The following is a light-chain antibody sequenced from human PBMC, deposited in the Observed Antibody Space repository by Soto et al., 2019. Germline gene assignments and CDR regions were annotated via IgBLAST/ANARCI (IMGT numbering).Light chain of an antibody. CDR1: QSISDT. J-gene: IGKJ1*01. CDR3: QQYNTYRT. CDR2: GAS. V-gene: IGKV3-15*01. Sequence: EIVMTQSPVTLSVSPGGRATLSCRASQSISDTLAWYQQKPGQAPRLLIHGASTRAPGFPDRFSGSGSGTDFTLTISSLQPDDFATYYCQQYNTYRTFGQGTKVDIK.